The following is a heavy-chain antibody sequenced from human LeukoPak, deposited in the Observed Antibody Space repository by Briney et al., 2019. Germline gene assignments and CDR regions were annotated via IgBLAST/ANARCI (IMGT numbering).Heavy chain of an antibody. CDR3: ARRGYYDSSGYYYPWSFDY. D-gene: IGHD3-22*01. J-gene: IGHJ4*02. V-gene: IGHV5-51*01. Sequence: GESLKIACKGSGYSFTSYWIGWVRQMPGKGLEWMGIIYPGDSDTRYSPSFQGQVTISADKSISTAYLQWSSLKASDTAMYYCARRGYYDSSGYYYPWSFDYWGQGTLVTVSS. CDR2: IYPGDSDT. CDR1: GYSFTSYW.